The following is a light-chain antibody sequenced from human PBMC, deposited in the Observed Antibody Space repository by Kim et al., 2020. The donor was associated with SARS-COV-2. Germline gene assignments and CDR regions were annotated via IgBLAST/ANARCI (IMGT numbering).Light chain of an antibody. Sequence: GQSITISCTGTSRDVGGYNYVSWFQQHPGRVPKVMIYDVTKRPSGVSNRFSGSKSGNTASLTISGLQAEDEADYYCISFTTSDTWVFGGGTQLTVL. V-gene: IGLV2-14*03. J-gene: IGLJ3*02. CDR3: ISFTTSDTWV. CDR1: SRDVGGYNY. CDR2: DVT.